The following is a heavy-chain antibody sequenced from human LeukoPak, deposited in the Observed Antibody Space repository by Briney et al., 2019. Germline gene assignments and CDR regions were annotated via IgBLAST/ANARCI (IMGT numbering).Heavy chain of an antibody. Sequence: ASVKVSCKASGYTFTDYYMHWVRQAPGQGFEWMGWINPNDGDTNYAQKFQGRVTMTRDTSICTAHMEVSRLRSDDTAVYYCARANFLYCSSSTCLFDYWGQGTLVTVSS. CDR1: GYTFTDYY. CDR3: ARANFLYCSSSTCLFDY. D-gene: IGHD2-2*01. J-gene: IGHJ4*02. V-gene: IGHV1-2*02. CDR2: INPNDGDT.